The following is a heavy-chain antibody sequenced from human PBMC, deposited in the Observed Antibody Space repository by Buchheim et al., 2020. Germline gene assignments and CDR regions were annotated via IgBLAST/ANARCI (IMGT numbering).Heavy chain of an antibody. V-gene: IGHV1-8*01. D-gene: IGHD6-13*01. CDR1: GYTFTSYD. J-gene: IGHJ6*02. CDR3: ASSTETNNYYYYGIDV. CDR2: MNPNSGNT. Sequence: QVQLVQSGAEVKKPGASVKVSCKASGYTFTSYDINWVRQAPGQGLEWMGWMNPNSGNTGYAQKFQGRRTTTRNTSINNTFMGLSSLRSEDTAVYYCASSTETNNYYYYGIDVWGQETT.